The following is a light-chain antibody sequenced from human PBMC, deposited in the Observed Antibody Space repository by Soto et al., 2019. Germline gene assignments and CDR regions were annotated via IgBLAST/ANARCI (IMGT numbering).Light chain of an antibody. CDR3: QQRSHWIT. J-gene: IGKJ4*01. Sequence: EIVLTQSPATLSLSPGEGATLSCRASQSVGTHLAWYQHKPGQAPRLLIYDTFSRATAIPARFSGGGSGTDFTLTITSLEPEDFAVYYCQQRSHWITFGGGTKVEMK. CDR1: QSVGTH. CDR2: DTF. V-gene: IGKV3-11*01.